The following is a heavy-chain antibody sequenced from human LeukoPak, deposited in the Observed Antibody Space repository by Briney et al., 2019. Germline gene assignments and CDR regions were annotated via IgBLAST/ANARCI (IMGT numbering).Heavy chain of an antibody. CDR3: ATMNGGSYYFDC. J-gene: IGHJ4*02. CDR2: INHSGST. Sequence: SETLSLTCAVYGGSFSGYYWSWIRQPPGKGLEWIGEINHSGSTNYNPSLKSRVTISVDTSKNQFSLKLSSVTAADTAVYYCATMNGGSYYFDCWGQGTLVTVSS. D-gene: IGHD2-15*01. CDR1: GGSFSGYY. V-gene: IGHV4-34*01.